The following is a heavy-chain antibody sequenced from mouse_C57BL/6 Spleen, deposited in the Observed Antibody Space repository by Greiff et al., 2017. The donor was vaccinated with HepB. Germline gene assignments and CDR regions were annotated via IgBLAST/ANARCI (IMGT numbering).Heavy chain of an antibody. Sequence: VQLKQSGGGLVKPGGSLKLSCAASGFTFSDYGMHWVRQAPEKGLEWVAYISSGSSTIYYADTVKGRFTISRDNAKNTLFLQMTSLRSEDTAMYYCARRDSNYGYYVDYWGQGTTLTVSS. CDR1: GFTFSDYG. V-gene: IGHV5-17*01. CDR2: ISSGSSTI. CDR3: ARRDSNYGYYVDY. D-gene: IGHD2-5*01. J-gene: IGHJ2*01.